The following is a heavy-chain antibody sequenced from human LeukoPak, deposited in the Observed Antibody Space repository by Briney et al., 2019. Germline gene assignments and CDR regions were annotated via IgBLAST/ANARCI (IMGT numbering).Heavy chain of an antibody. CDR2: ISGSGGGT. Sequence: GGSLRLSCVASGFTFGTYAMNWVGQAPGKGLEWVSGISGSGGGTYYGDSVKGRFTISRDNSKNTVYLQMDNLRADDTAVYYCAKGGGSGSYYIFDFWGQGTLVTVSS. J-gene: IGHJ4*02. V-gene: IGHV3-23*01. D-gene: IGHD3-10*01. CDR1: GFTFGTYA. CDR3: AKGGGSGSYYIFDF.